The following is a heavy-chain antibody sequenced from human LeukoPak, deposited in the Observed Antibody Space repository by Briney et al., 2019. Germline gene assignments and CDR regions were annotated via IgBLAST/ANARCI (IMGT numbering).Heavy chain of an antibody. D-gene: IGHD3-3*01. J-gene: IGHJ5*02. V-gene: IGHV1-8*03. CDR3: ARGASVVPFITPDQNWFDP. CDR1: GYTFTSYD. Sequence: ASVKVSCKASGYTFTSYDINWVRQATGQGLEWMGWMNPNSGNTGHAQKFQGRVTITRNTSISTAYMELSSLRSEDTAVYYCARGASVVPFITPDQNWFDPWGQGTLVTVSS. CDR2: MNPNSGNT.